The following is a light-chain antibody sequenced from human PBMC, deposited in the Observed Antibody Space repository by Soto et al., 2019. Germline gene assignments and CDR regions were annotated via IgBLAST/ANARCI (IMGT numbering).Light chain of an antibody. V-gene: IGKV1-39*01. CDR3: QHSSSTPVYS. CDR2: AAS. CDR1: QSISSY. J-gene: IGKJ2*01. Sequence: DIQMTQSPSSLSASVGDRVTITCRASQSISSYLNWYQQKPGKAPKLLIYAASILQSGVPSRFSCSGSGTDCTLTISSLQPEDFTTYNCQHSSSTPVYSFGQGTKLEIK.